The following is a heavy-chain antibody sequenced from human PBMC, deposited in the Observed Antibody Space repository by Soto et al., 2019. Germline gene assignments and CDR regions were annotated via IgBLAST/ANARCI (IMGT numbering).Heavy chain of an antibody. CDR1: GGSISSCVYD. CDR2: IYYSGST. CDR3: ARGGGPYSSSWYHRRRENWFDP. Sequence: SETLSLTCTVSGGSISSCVYDWSWIRQHPGKGLEWIGYIYYSGSTYYNPSLKSRVTISVDTSKNQFSLKLSSVTAADTAVYYCARGGGPYSSSWYHRRRENWFDPWGQGTLVTVSS. D-gene: IGHD6-13*01. J-gene: IGHJ5*02. V-gene: IGHV4-31*03.